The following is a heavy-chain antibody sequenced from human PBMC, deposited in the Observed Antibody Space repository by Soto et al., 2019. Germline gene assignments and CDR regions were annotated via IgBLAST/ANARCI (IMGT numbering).Heavy chain of an antibody. J-gene: IGHJ5*02. V-gene: IGHV1-2*06. Sequence: QVQLVQSGAEVTKPGASVKVSCKASGYTFIGYYIHWVRQAPGQGLEWMGRINPRSGDTTYAQKFQGRLTLTRATSISTAYMELGSLSSDDTAVYYCGRDGVGATPLGWFDPWGQGSLVTVSS. CDR3: GRDGVGATPLGWFDP. D-gene: IGHD1-26*01. CDR1: GYTFIGYY. CDR2: INPRSGDT.